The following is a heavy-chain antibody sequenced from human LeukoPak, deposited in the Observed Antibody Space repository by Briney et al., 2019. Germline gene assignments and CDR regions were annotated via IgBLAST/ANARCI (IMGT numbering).Heavy chain of an antibody. D-gene: IGHD3-22*01. CDR2: ITGDGSSP. CDR3: ARDNYYSLDQ. CDR1: GYDFRTSW. Sequence: SGGSLRRPCAVSGYDFRTSWMNWVRQAPGKGLVWVSRITGDGSSPIYADSVKGRFTISRDNAKNTLYLQMDSLTVDDTAVYFCARDNYYSLDQWGQGTLVTVSS. V-gene: IGHV3-74*01. J-gene: IGHJ4*02.